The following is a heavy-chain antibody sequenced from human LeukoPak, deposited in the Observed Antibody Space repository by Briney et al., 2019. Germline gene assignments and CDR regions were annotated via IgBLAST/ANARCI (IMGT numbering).Heavy chain of an antibody. CDR1: GFTLSSYS. CDR2: ISSSSSYI. CDR3: ARDIAVDPNY. D-gene: IGHD6-19*01. Sequence: VGSLRLSCAASGFTLSSYSMNWVRQAPGKGLEWVSSISSSSSYIYYADSVKGRFTISRDNAKNSLYLQMNSLRAEDTAVYYCARDIAVDPNYWGQGTLVTVSS. V-gene: IGHV3-21*01. J-gene: IGHJ4*02.